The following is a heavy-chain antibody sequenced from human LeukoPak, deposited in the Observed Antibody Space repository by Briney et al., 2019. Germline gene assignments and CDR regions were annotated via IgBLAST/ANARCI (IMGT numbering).Heavy chain of an antibody. V-gene: IGHV4-39*07. CDR2: IYYTGST. J-gene: IGHJ3*02. CDR3: AREMWDGYRSDAFDI. CDR1: GGSISNSHYF. Sequence: SETLSLTCSVSGGSISNSHYFWGWIRQPPGKGLEWLGSIYYTGSTYYNPSLKSRVTVSVDTPKHQFSLKMTSVTAADTAMYYCAREMWDGYRSDAFDIWGHGTMVTVSS. D-gene: IGHD5-24*01.